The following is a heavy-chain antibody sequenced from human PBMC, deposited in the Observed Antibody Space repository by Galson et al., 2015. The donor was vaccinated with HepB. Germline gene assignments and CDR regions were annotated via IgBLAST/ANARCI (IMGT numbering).Heavy chain of an antibody. Sequence: SLRLSCAASGFTFSSYAMSWVRQAPGKGLEWVSSISGGGGSTYYADSVRGRFTISRDNSKNTLYLQMNSLRAEDTAVYYCAKEPDYGDYFDNWGQGTLVTVSS. CDR2: ISGGGGST. D-gene: IGHD4-17*01. CDR1: GFTFSSYA. CDR3: AKEPDYGDYFDN. V-gene: IGHV3-23*01. J-gene: IGHJ4*02.